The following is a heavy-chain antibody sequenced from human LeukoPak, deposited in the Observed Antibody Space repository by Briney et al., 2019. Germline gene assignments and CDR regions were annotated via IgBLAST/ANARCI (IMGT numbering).Heavy chain of an antibody. CDR2: ISASGSNI. V-gene: IGHV3-48*01. CDR1: GFPFSSYG. Sequence: PGGSLRLSCAVSGFPFSSYGMNWVRQAPGKGLEWVSYISASGSNIYYLDAVKGRFTVSRDNAMNSLFLQMDRPRAEDTAIYYCVRVKGTYFDFWGQGTLVTVSS. J-gene: IGHJ4*02. D-gene: IGHD1-1*01. CDR3: VRVKGTYFDF.